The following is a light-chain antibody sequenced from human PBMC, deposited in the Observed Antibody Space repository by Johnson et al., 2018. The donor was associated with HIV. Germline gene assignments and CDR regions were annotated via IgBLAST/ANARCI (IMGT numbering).Light chain of an antibody. V-gene: IGLV1-51*02. CDR2: ENN. CDR3: GPWDSSLSSYF. J-gene: IGLJ1*01. CDR1: SSNIGNNY. Sequence: HSVLTQPPSVSAAPGQKVTISCSGSSSNIGNNYVSWYQQLPGTAPKLLIYENNKRPSGIPDRFSGSKSGTSATLGITGLQTGDEAEYYCGPWDSSLSSYFSGTGTKVPVL.